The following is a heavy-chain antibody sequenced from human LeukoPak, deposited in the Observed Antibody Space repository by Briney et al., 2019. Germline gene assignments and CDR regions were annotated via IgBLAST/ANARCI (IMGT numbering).Heavy chain of an antibody. V-gene: IGHV3-30*18. Sequence: GGSLRLSCAASGFTFSRYSMNWVRQAPGKGLEWVAVISYGGSNKYYADSVKGRFTISRDNSKNTLYLQMNSLRAEDTAVYYCAKGWFGELWPVDYWGQGTLVTVSS. CDR2: ISYGGSNK. CDR1: GFTFSRYS. D-gene: IGHD3-10*01. J-gene: IGHJ4*02. CDR3: AKGWFGELWPVDY.